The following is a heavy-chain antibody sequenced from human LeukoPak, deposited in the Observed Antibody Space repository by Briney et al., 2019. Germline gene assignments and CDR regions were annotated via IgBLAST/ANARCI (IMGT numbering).Heavy chain of an antibody. CDR1: GFTFDDYA. CDR3: AKAIAAPVWYFDL. CDR2: ISGDGVST. D-gene: IGHD6-13*01. J-gene: IGHJ2*01. Sequence: GGSLRLSCVASGFTFDDYAMHWVRQAPGKGLEWVSLISGDGVSTYYADSVKGRFTISRDNSRNTLYLQMNTLRAEDTAVYYCAKAIAAPVWYFDLWGRGTLVTVSS. V-gene: IGHV3-43*02.